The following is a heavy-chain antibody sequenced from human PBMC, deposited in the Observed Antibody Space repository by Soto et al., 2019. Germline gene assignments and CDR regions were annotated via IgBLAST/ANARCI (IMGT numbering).Heavy chain of an antibody. CDR1: GYSFTSYW. Sequence: PGESLKISCKGSGYSFTSYWISWVRQMPGKGLEWMGRIDPSDSYTNYSPSFQGHVTISADKSISTAYLQWSSLKASDTAMYYCHTSLSSSQYYYYDMDVCGQGTTVSVSS. CDR2: IDPSDSYT. J-gene: IGHJ6*02. CDR3: HTSLSSSQYYYYDMDV. V-gene: IGHV5-10-1*01. D-gene: IGHD6-6*01.